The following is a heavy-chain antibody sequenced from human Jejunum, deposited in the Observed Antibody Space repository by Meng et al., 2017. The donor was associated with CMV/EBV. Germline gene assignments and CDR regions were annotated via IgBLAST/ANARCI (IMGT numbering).Heavy chain of an antibody. J-gene: IGHJ5*02. CDR1: GDSLTINTFY. Sequence: QLQLQESGPGLVKPSETLSLTCTVSGDSLTINTFYWGWIRQPPGKGLEWIGSIYSSGSTYYNPSLKSRVTISIDTSKNQFSLKLTSVTAADTAVYYCARDCCSYRSWFDPWGQGTLVTVSS. CDR3: ARDCCSYRSWFDP. V-gene: IGHV4-39*07. CDR2: IYSSGST. D-gene: IGHD2-2*01.